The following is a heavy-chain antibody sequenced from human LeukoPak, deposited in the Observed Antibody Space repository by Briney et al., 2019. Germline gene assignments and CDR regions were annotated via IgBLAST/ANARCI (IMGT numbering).Heavy chain of an antibody. CDR1: GLTFSSYA. V-gene: IGHV3-23*01. Sequence: PGGSLRPSFAASGLTFSSYAMGWVRQPPGKGLEWVSAISAGGGSTYYADSVKGRFTISRDNSKNTLYLQMNSLRAEDTAVYYCAKDRVGAYPDYFDYWGQGTLVTVSS. CDR3: AKDRVGAYPDYFDY. D-gene: IGHD1-26*01. CDR2: ISAGGGST. J-gene: IGHJ4*02.